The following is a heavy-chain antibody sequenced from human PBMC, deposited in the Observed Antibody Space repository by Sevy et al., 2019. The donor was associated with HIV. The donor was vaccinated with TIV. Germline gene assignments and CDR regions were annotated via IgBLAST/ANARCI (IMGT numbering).Heavy chain of an antibody. CDR1: GFTFSDFA. CDR2: ILFDGKIQ. CDR3: ASRGGDFWSGYNFDY. J-gene: IGHJ4*01. V-gene: IGHV3-30*03. Sequence: GGSLRLSCAASGFTFSDFAMAWVRQAPGKGLEWVALILFDGKIQYYTDSVKGRFTISRDNSKKTLFLQMNSLRDEDTAVYYCASRGGDFWSGYNFDYWGRGTLVTVSS. D-gene: IGHD3-3*01.